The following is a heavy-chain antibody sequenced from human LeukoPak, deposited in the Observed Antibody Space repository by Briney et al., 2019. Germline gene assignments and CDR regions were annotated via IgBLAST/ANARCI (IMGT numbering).Heavy chain of an antibody. J-gene: IGHJ5*02. D-gene: IGHD1-7*01. CDR3: ARVPGITGTTTPVGWFDP. CDR2: INPNSGGT. Sequence: ASVKVSCKASGYTFTGYYMHWVRQAPGQGLEWMGWINPNSGGTNYAQKFQGRVTMTRDTSISTAYMELSRLRSDDTAVYYCARVPGITGTTTPVGWFDPWGQGTLVTVSS. CDR1: GYTFTGYY. V-gene: IGHV1-2*02.